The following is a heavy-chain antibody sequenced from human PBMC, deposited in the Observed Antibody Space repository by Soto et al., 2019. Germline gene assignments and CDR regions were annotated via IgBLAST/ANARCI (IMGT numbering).Heavy chain of an antibody. J-gene: IGHJ4*02. Sequence: QVHLVESGGGVVQPGRSLRLSCAASGFTFSNYGMHWVRQAPGKGLEWVAVISYDGNNQNYADSVRGRFTISRDNSKNTVYLQMDSLRAEDTAVYQCERETQVPLRYFHYWGRGTQVSVSS. CDR3: ERETQVPLRYFHY. CDR1: GFTFSNYG. D-gene: IGHD2-21*02. CDR2: ISYDGNNQ. V-gene: IGHV3-30*03.